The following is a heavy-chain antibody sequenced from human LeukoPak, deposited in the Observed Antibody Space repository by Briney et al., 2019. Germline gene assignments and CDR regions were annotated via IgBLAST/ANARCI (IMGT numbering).Heavy chain of an antibody. D-gene: IGHD1-14*01. V-gene: IGHV3-66*02. CDR2: LQSAGTS. CDR1: GFTVSSNY. J-gene: IGHJ1*01. Sequence: GGSLRLSCAASGFTVSSNYMSWVRQAPGKGLEWVSVLQSAGTSYYADPVKGRFTISRDNSKNTLNLQMNSLRAEDTAVYYCAREAGTGSPKYFQHWGQGTLVTVSS. CDR3: AREAGTGSPKYFQH.